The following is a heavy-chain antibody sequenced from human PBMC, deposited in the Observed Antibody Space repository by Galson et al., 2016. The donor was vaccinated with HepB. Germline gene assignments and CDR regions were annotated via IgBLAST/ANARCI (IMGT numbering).Heavy chain of an antibody. D-gene: IGHD3-22*01. J-gene: IGHJ4*02. CDR1: GFTFSSYW. CDR3: ARDEPHGDRSAYYDALDH. Sequence: SLRLSCAASGFTFSSYWMTWVRQAPGKGLEWVANINRDGSVKYYVDSVMGRFTISRDNAKNSLFLQMNSLRAEDTAVYFCARDEPHGDRSAYYDALDHWGQGTLVTVSS. V-gene: IGHV3-7*01. CDR2: INRDGSVK.